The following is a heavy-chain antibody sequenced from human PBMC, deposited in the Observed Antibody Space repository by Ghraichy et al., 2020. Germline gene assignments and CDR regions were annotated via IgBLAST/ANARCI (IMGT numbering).Heavy chain of an antibody. D-gene: IGHD2-2*01. J-gene: IGHJ4*02. Sequence: GGSLRLSCAASGFTFSNYAMNWVRQTPGKGLEWVSTISGGGSYTYYADSVKGRFTISRDDLKNTLFLQMNSLRAEETAVYYCAKSKGVAGVPGAPRAFECWGQGTLVTVSS. V-gene: IGHV3-23*01. CDR1: GFTFSNYA. CDR3: AKSKGVAGVPGAPRAFEC. CDR2: ISGGGSYT.